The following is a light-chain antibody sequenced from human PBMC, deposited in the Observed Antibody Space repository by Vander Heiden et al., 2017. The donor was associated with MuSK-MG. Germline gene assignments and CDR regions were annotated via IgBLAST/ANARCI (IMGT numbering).Light chain of an antibody. V-gene: IGKV1-33*01. CDR2: DAS. Sequence: DIQMTQSPSSLSASVGDRVTITCQASQDISNYLNWYQQKPGKAPKLLIYDASNLETGVPSRFSGSGSGTDFTFTISSLQPEDIATYYWQQYDNLPTFGQGTRLEIK. CDR3: QQYDNLPT. CDR1: QDISNY. J-gene: IGKJ5*01.